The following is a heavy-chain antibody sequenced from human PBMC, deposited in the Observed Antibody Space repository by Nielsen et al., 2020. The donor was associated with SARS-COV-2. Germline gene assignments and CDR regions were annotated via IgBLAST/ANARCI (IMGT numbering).Heavy chain of an antibody. V-gene: IGHV3-7*01. D-gene: IGHD6-13*01. J-gene: IGHJ6*02. CDR3: ARVKGSSSTYGMDV. CDR2: IKQDGSEK. CDR1: GFTFSSYW. Sequence: GGSLRLSCAASGFTFSSYWISWVRQAPGKGLEWVANIKQDGSEKYYVDSVKGRFTISRDNAKNSLYLQMNSLRAEDTAVYYCARVKGSSSTYGMDVWGQGTTVTVSS.